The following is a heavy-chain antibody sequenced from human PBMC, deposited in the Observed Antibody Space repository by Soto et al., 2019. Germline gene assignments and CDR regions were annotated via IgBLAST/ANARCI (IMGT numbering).Heavy chain of an antibody. D-gene: IGHD3-22*01. CDR3: AKDPLYYYDPPYGMDV. Sequence: GGSLRLSCAASGFTFSSYAMSWVRQAPGKGLEWVSAISGSGGSTYYADSVKGRFTISRGNSKNTLYLQMNSLRAEDTAVYYCAKDPLYYYDPPYGMDVWGQGTTVTVSS. CDR2: ISGSGGST. V-gene: IGHV3-23*01. CDR1: GFTFSSYA. J-gene: IGHJ6*02.